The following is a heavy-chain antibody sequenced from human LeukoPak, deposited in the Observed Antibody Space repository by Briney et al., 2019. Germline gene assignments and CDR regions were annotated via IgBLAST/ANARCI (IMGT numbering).Heavy chain of an antibody. CDR3: ATGSVEYRSSWSYYYYYYYMDV. CDR2: MNPNSGNT. Sequence: ASVKVSCKASGYTFTSYDINWVRQATGQGLEWMGWMNPNSGNTGYAQKFQGRVTITRNTSISTAYMELSSLRSEDTAVYYCATGSVEYRSSWSYYYYYYYMDVWGKGTTVTISS. D-gene: IGHD6-13*01. V-gene: IGHV1-8*03. J-gene: IGHJ6*03. CDR1: GYTFTSYD.